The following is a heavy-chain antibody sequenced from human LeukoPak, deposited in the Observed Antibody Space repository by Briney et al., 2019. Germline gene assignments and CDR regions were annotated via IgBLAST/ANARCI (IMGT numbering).Heavy chain of an antibody. CDR3: ARDLGSRDGYNPPNLFDN. D-gene: IGHD5-24*01. Sequence: GASVKVSCKASGGTFSSYAISWVRQAPGQGLEWMGGIIPIFGTANYAQKFQGRVTITADKSTSTAYMELSSLRSEDTAVYYCARDLGSRDGYNPPNLFDNWGQGTLVTVSS. CDR2: IIPIFGTA. CDR1: GGTFSSYA. V-gene: IGHV1-69*06. J-gene: IGHJ4*02.